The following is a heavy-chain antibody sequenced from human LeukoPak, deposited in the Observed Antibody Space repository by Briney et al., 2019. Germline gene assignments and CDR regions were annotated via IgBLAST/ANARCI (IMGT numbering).Heavy chain of an antibody. CDR3: ARLPVDYYDSSGYVPP. V-gene: IGHV1-2*06. D-gene: IGHD3-22*01. Sequence: ASVKVSCKASGYTFTGYYMHWVRQAPGQGLEWMGRINPNSGGTNYAQKFQGRVTMTRDTSISTAYKELSRLRSDDTAVYYCARLPVDYYDSSGYVPPWGQGTLVTVSS. J-gene: IGHJ5*02. CDR2: INPNSGGT. CDR1: GYTFTGYY.